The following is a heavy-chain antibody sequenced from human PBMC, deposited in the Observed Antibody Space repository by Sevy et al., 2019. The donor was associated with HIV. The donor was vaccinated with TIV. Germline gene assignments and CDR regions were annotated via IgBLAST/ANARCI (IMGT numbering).Heavy chain of an antibody. CDR1: GFIFSDYA. CDR2: ISGGDDST. V-gene: IGHV3-23*01. D-gene: IGHD3-22*01. Sequence: GGSLRLSCAASGFIFSDYAMSWVRQAPGKGLEWVSSISGGDDSTYYADSVKGRFTVSRDNSKNTLYLQMNTLRAEDMALCYCAKFGDYYDSGGYYWYFDFWGRGTLVTVSS. J-gene: IGHJ2*01. CDR3: AKFGDYYDSGGYYWYFDF.